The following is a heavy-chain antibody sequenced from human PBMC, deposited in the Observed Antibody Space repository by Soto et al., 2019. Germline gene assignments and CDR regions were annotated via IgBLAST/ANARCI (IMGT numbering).Heavy chain of an antibody. CDR1: GGSVSSGSYY. J-gene: IGHJ4*02. V-gene: IGHV4-61*01. Sequence: QVQLQESGPGLVKPSETLSLTCTVSGGSVSSGSYYWSWIRQPPGKGLEWIGYIYYSGSTNYNPSLKSRVTISVDTSKNQFSLKLSSVTAADTAVYYCARGIVGDYYDSSGFDYWGQGTLVTVSS. CDR2: IYYSGST. D-gene: IGHD3-22*01. CDR3: ARGIVGDYYDSSGFDY.